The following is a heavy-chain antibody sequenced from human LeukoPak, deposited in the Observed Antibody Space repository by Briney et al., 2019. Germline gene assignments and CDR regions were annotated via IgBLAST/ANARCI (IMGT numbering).Heavy chain of an antibody. CDR1: GFALSTYS. D-gene: IGHD3-3*01. CDR3: ARVRWGYYTFDY. J-gene: IGHJ4*02. Sequence: GGSLRLSCAASGFALSTYSMHWYRQTPDNGLEWLAPMSYDGSNLYYAESVRGRFTISKDTSKHTLYLQMNSLRPDDTAVYYCARVRWGYYTFDYWGQGTLVTVSS. V-gene: IGHV3-30*04. CDR2: MSYDGSNL.